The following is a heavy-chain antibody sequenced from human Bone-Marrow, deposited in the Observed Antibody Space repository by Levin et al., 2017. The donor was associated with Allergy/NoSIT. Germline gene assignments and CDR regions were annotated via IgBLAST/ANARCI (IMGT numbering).Heavy chain of an antibody. CDR3: ARGSAIIPFEY. Sequence: ESLKISCTVSGGSVSGFYWSWLRQPPGKGLEWIGYIYNSGSTNYNPSLKSRVTISVDTSKNHFSLEVKYVTTADKAVYYCARGSAIIPFEYWGQGTLVTVSS. D-gene: IGHD5-12*01. J-gene: IGHJ4*02. CDR1: GGSVSGFY. V-gene: IGHV4-59*02. CDR2: IYNSGST.